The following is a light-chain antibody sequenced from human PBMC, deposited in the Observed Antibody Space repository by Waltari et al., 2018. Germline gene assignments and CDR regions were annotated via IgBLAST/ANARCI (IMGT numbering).Light chain of an antibody. CDR1: QSVSRA. Sequence: SCMASQSVSRALAWYQQNPGQAPRLLIYGASTRATGIPDRFSGSGSGTDFSLTISRLEPDDFAVYFCQHYLRLPVTFGQGTTVEI. V-gene: IGKV3-20*01. CDR3: QHYLRLPVT. J-gene: IGKJ1*01. CDR2: GAS.